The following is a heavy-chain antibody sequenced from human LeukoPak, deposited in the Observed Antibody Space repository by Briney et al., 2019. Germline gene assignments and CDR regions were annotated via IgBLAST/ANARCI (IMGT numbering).Heavy chain of an antibody. CDR1: GGSISSSSYY. CDR2: IYYSGST. J-gene: IGHJ2*01. CDR3: ARQGNYYDSSGYWYFDL. V-gene: IGHV4-39*01. Sequence: SETLSLTCTVSGGSISSSSYYWGWIRQPPGKGLEWIGTIYYSGSTYYNPCLKSRVTISVDTSKNQFSLKLSSVTAADTAVYYCARQGNYYDSSGYWYFDLWARGTLATVSS. D-gene: IGHD3-22*01.